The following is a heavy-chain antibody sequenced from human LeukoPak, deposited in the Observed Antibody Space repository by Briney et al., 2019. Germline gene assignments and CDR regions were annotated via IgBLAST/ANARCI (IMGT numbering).Heavy chain of an antibody. Sequence: GGSLRLSCAASGFTFSSYEMNWVRQAPGKGLEWVSYITTSGRTIYYADSVKGRFTISRDNAKSSLYLEMNSLRVEDTAVYYCARGPRILAAGSYYFDYWGQGSLVTVSS. D-gene: IGHD6-13*01. CDR2: ITTSGRTI. CDR3: ARGPRILAAGSYYFDY. V-gene: IGHV3-48*03. CDR1: GFTFSSYE. J-gene: IGHJ4*02.